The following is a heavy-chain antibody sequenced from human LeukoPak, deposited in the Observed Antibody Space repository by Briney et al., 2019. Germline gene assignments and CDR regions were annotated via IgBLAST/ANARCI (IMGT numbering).Heavy chain of an antibody. CDR1: GYTFTGYY. CDR2: INPNSGGT. CDR3: ARVRELLWFGELLGSWFDP. V-gene: IGHV1-2*02. D-gene: IGHD3-10*01. Sequence: ASEKVSCKASGYTFTGYYMHWVRQAPGQGLEWMGWINPNSGGTNYAQKFQGRVTMTRDTSISTAYMELSRLRSDDTAVYYCARVRELLWFGELLGSWFDPWGQGTLVTVSS. J-gene: IGHJ5*02.